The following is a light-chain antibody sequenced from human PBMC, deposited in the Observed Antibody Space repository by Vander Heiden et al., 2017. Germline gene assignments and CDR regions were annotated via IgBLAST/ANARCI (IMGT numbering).Light chain of an antibody. V-gene: IGKV1-39*01. CDR3: QQSYSTLPWT. Sequence: EIQMTQSPSSLSASVGDRVTITCRASQSICSYLNWYQQKPGKAPKRLIYAASRFQRGVPSRFSGSRAGTDFTLTISSLQPEDFATYYCQQSYSTLPWTFGQGTKVEIK. J-gene: IGKJ1*01. CDR1: QSICSY. CDR2: AAS.